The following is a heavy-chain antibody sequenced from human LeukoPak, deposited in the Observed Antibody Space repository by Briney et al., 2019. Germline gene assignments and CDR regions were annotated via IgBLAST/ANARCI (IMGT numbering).Heavy chain of an antibody. CDR3: AKAPLWATFDY. D-gene: IGHD3-10*01. Sequence: GGSLRLSCAASGFSFSSYAMNWVRQAPGKGLEWVSAISGSGGSSYYADSVKGRFTISRDNSKSTPFLQINSLRAEDTAVYYCAKAPLWATFDYWGQGTLVTVSS. CDR2: ISGSGGSS. CDR1: GFSFSSYA. J-gene: IGHJ4*02. V-gene: IGHV3-23*01.